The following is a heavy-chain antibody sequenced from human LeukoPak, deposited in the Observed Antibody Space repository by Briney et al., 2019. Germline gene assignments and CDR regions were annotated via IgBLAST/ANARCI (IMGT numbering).Heavy chain of an antibody. J-gene: IGHJ4*02. Sequence: PGGSLRLSCAASGFTFSTFGMHWVRQAPGKGLEWLAFIRYDETHKFYADSVKGRFTISRDNSKNTLYLEMSSLRAEDTAVYYCAKRHDTGWYLFDFWGQGTLVTVSS. CDR3: AKRHDTGWYLFDF. V-gene: IGHV3-30*02. D-gene: IGHD6-19*01. CDR1: GFTFSTFG. CDR2: IRYDETHK.